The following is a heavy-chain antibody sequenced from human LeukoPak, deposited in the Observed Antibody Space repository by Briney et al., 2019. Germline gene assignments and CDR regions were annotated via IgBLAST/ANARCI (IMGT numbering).Heavy chain of an antibody. Sequence: SETLSLTCTVSGGSISSYYWSWIRQPPGKGLEWIGYIYYSGSTNYNPSLKSRVTISVDTSKNQFSLKLSSVAAADTAVYYCATPGGYSSGYYFDYWGQGTLVTVSS. CDR3: ATPGGYSSGYYFDY. CDR1: GGSISSYY. CDR2: IYYSGST. V-gene: IGHV4-59*12. D-gene: IGHD3-22*01. J-gene: IGHJ4*02.